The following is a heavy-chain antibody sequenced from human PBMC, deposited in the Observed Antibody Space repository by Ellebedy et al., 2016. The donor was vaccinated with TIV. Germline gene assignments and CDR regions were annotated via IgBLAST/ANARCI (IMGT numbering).Heavy chain of an antibody. CDR3: EVLTGYQTDY. J-gene: IGHJ4*02. Sequence: AASVKVSCKASGGTFSSYAISWVRQAPGQGLEWMGWISAYNGNTNYAQKLQGRVTMTTDTSTSTAYMELRSLRSDDTAVYYCEVLTGYQTDYWGQGTLVTVSS. D-gene: IGHD3-9*01. CDR1: GGTFSSYA. CDR2: ISAYNGNT. V-gene: IGHV1-18*01.